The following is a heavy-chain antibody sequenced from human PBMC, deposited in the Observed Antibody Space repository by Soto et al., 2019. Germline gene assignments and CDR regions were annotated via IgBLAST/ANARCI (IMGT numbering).Heavy chain of an antibody. Sequence: PGGSLRLSCAASGFTFSSYSMNWVRQAPGKGLEWVSSISSSSSYIYYADSVKGRFTISRDNAKNSLYLQMNSLRDEDTAVYYCARTLAAAAYYYYYGMDVWGQGTTVTVSS. D-gene: IGHD6-13*01. CDR1: GFTFSSYS. CDR3: ARTLAAAAYYYYYGMDV. CDR2: ISSSSSYI. J-gene: IGHJ6*02. V-gene: IGHV3-21*01.